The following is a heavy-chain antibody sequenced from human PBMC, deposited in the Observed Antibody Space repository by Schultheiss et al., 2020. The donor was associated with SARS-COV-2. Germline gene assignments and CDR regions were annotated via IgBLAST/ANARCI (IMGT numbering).Heavy chain of an antibody. Sequence: GGSLRLSCAASGFTFDDYVMHWVRQAPGKGLAWVSYISTGGSTIYYADSVKGRFTISRDNSKNTLYLQVNSLRAEDTAVYYCARVAAVGYGMDVWGQGTTVTVSS. CDR1: GFTFDDYV. D-gene: IGHD4-23*01. CDR2: ISTGGSTI. CDR3: ARVAAVGYGMDV. J-gene: IGHJ6*02. V-gene: IGHV3-48*01.